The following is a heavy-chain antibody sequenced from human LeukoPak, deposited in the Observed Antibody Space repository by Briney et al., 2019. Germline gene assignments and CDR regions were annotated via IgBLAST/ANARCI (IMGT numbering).Heavy chain of an antibody. CDR1: GFTFSSYG. CDR3: ARDSGYFDY. CDR2: IWYDGSNK. J-gene: IGHJ4*02. V-gene: IGHV3-33*01. Sequence: PGRSLRLSCAASGFTFSSYGMHWVRRAPDKGLEWVAVIWYDGSNKYYADSVKGRFTISRDNSKNTLYLQMNSLRAEGTAVYYCARDSGYFDYWGQGTLVTVSS.